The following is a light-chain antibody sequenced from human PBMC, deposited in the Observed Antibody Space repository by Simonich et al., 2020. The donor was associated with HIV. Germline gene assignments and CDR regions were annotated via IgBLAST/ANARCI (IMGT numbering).Light chain of an antibody. J-gene: IGLJ3*02. CDR2: DVI. Sequence: QSALTQPDSVSGSPGQSITISCTGTTSDVGDYNYVSWYQQHPGKAPKLMIYDVIKRPSGVSNRFAGSKSGNTASLTISGLQAEDEADYYCCSYAGSGTLVFGGGTKLTVL. CDR1: TSDVGDYNY. CDR3: CSYAGSGTLV. V-gene: IGLV2-23*02.